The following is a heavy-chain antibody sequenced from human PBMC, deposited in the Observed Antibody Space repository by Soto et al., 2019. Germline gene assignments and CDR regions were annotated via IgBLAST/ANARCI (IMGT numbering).Heavy chain of an antibody. V-gene: IGHV3-23*01. J-gene: IGHJ5*02. CDR2: ISGSGSKT. CDR3: AKDSLNYYYSSGPFDP. Sequence: EVQLLESGGGWVQPGGSLRLSCAASGFTFSSYAMSWVRQAPGKGLEWVSTISGSGSKTYYADSVKGRFTISKDNSKSTLNLQMNSLRAEDTAVYYCAKDSLNYYYSSGPFDPWGQGTLVTVSS. D-gene: IGHD3-10*01. CDR1: GFTFSSYA.